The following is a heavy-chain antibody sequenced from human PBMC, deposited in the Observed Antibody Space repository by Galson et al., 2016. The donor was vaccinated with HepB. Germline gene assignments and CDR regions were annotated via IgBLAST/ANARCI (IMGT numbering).Heavy chain of an antibody. D-gene: IGHD6-13*01. V-gene: IGHV4-39*01. CDR1: SGSISSSRYY. CDR2: VYYSGTA. J-gene: IGHJ6*02. Sequence: ETLSLTCTVSSGSISSSRYYWGWIRQPPGKGLEWIGSVYYSGTAYYDPSLKSRVSISVGTSKNQFSLKLSSVTAADTAVYYCARQDPTAAGSYYYYGMDVWGQGTTVTVSS. CDR3: ARQDPTAAGSYYYYGMDV.